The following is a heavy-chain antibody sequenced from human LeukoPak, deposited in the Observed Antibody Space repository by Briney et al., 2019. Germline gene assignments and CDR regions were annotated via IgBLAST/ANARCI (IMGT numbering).Heavy chain of an antibody. CDR1: GGSINIYY. V-gene: IGHV4-4*07. J-gene: IGHJ3*02. D-gene: IGHD4-17*01. Sequence: SVTLSLTCSVSGGSINIYYWSWIRQPAGKGLEWIGRIYTSGNSKSNPSLKSRVTMSVDTSTNQFSLKLSSVTAADTAVYYCARLSTVTTRSAFDIWGQGTMVTVSS. CDR2: IYTSGNS. CDR3: ARLSTVTTRSAFDI.